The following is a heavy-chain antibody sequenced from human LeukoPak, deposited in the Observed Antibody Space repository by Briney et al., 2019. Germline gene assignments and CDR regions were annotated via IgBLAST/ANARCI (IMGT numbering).Heavy chain of an antibody. Sequence: PAGSLRLSCAASGFTFNSYCMHWVRQAPGKGLEWVAVISYDGSNKYYADSVKGRFTISRDNSKNTLYLQMNSLRAEDTAVYYCAKAEDSSGYSACVWWGQGTLVTVSS. J-gene: IGHJ4*02. D-gene: IGHD3-22*01. V-gene: IGHV3-30*18. CDR3: AKAEDSSGYSACVW. CDR1: GFTFNSYC. CDR2: ISYDGSNK.